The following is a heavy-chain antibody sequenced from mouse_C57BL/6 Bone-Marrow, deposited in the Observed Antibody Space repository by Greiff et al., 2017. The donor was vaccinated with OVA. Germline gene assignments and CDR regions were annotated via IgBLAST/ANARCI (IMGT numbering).Heavy chain of an antibody. CDR2: INPSTGGT. Sequence: VQLQQSGPELVKPGASVKISCKASGYSFTGYYMHWVKQSSEKSLEWIGEINPSTGGTSYNQKFKGKATLTVDKSSSTAYMQLKSLTSEDSAVYSCASEGGCGWFAYWGQGTLVTVSA. CDR3: ASEGGCGWFAY. V-gene: IGHV1-43*01. J-gene: IGHJ3*01. CDR1: GYSFTGYY.